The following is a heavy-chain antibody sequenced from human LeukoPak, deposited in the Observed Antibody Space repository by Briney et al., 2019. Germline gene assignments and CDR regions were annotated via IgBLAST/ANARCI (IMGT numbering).Heavy chain of an antibody. Sequence: SETLSLTCTVSGGSISSYYWSWIRQPPGKGLEWIGYIYYSGSTNYNPSLKSRVTISVDTSKNQFSLKLSSVTAADTAVYYCAREGYYGSGGFRTPNWFDPWGQGTLVTVSS. CDR3: AREGYYGSGGFRTPNWFDP. CDR2: IYYSGST. V-gene: IGHV4-59*01. CDR1: GGSISSYY. D-gene: IGHD3-10*01. J-gene: IGHJ5*02.